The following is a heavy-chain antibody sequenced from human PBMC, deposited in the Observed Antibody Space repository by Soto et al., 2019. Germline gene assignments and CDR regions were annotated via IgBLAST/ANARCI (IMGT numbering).Heavy chain of an antibody. D-gene: IGHD2-8*01. CDR1: GYTFTSYG. CDR2: ISAYNGNT. V-gene: IGHV1-18*01. Sequence: ASVKVSCKASGYTFTSYGISWVRQAPGQGLEWMGWISAYNGNTNYAQKLQGRVTMTTDTSTSTAYMELRSLRSDDTAVYYCARDSPYCTNGVCKVWFDPWGQGTLVNVSS. CDR3: ARDSPYCTNGVCKVWFDP. J-gene: IGHJ5*02.